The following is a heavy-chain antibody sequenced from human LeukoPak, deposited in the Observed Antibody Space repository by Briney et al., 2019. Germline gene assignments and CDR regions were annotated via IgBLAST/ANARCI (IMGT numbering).Heavy chain of an antibody. D-gene: IGHD4-17*01. CDR2: ISSSSSYI. CDR1: GLTFSSYS. CDR3: ARDLGTTVTTYLDY. J-gene: IGHJ4*02. V-gene: IGHV3-21*01. Sequence: GGSLRPSCAASGLTFSSYSMNWVRQAPGKGLEWVSSISSSSSYIYYADSVKGRFTISRDNAKNSLYLRMNSLRAEDTAVYYCARDLGTTVTTYLDYWGQGTLVTVSS.